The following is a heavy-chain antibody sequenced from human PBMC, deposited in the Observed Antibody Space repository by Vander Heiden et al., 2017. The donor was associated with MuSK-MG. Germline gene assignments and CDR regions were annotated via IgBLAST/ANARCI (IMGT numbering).Heavy chain of an antibody. CDR3: ARDRDPHYYDSSGYGDAFDI. CDR2: IYTSGST. V-gene: IGHV4-61*02. J-gene: IGHJ3*02. CDR1: GGSISSGSYY. Sequence: VQLQESGPGLVKPSQTLSLTCTVSGGSISSGSYYWSWIRQPAGKGLEWIGRIYTSGSTNYNPSIKRRVTIAVDTSKNQFSLKLSSVTAAETAVYYCARDRDPHYYDSSGYGDAFDIWGQGTMVTVYS. D-gene: IGHD3-22*01.